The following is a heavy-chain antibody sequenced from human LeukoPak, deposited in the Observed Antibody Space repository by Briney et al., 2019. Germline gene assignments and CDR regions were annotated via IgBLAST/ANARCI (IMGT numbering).Heavy chain of an antibody. CDR1: GGSISSYY. CDR3: ARVNSRYGSGSDYPDH. D-gene: IGHD3-10*01. CDR2: IYYSGST. V-gene: IGHV4-59*01. Sequence: SETLSLTCTVSGGSISSYYWSWIRQPPGKGLEWIGYIYYSGSTNYNPSLKSRVTISVDTSKNQFSLKLSSVTAADTAVYYCARVNSRYGSGSDYPDHWGQGTLVTVSS. J-gene: IGHJ4*02.